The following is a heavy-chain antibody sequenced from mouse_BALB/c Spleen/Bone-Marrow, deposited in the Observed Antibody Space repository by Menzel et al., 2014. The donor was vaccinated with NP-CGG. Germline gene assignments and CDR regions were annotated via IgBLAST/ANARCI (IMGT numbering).Heavy chain of an antibody. V-gene: IGHV1S127*01. CDR1: GYTLTSYW. CDR3: ARNYRYPRPYAMDY. J-gene: IGHJ4*01. Sequence: VQVVESGPELATPGVSVKMSCKASGYTLTSYWMHWVKQRPAQGLEWIGMIDPSNSESRLKQKFKDKATLNVDKSSNTAYMQLSSLTSEDSAVSYCARNYRYPRPYAMDYWGQGTSVTVSS. CDR2: IDPSNSES. D-gene: IGHD2-14*01.